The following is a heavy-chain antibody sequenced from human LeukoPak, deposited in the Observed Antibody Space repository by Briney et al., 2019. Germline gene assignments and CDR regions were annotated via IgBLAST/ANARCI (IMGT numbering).Heavy chain of an antibody. D-gene: IGHD3-9*01. J-gene: IGHJ4*02. CDR3: AKDYDILTCYFDY. V-gene: IGHV3-30*18. CDR1: GFTFSSYG. CDR2: ISYDGSNK. Sequence: GGSQRLSCAASGFTFSSYGMHWVRQAPGKGLEWVAVISYDGSNKYYADSVKGRFTISRDNSKNTLYLQMNSLRAEDTAVYYCAKDYDILTCYFDYWGQGTLVTVSS.